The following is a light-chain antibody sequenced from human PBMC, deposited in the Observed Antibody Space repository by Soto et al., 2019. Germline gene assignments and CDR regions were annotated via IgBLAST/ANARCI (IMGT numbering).Light chain of an antibody. J-gene: IGKJ1*01. Sequence: EVVMTQSPAILSVSPGERATLSCRASQSVRSKLAWYQQKPGQGPRLLIYGASTRAPGVPARFSGSGSGTXXXXXXSXLXSEDFAVYYCQQHNDWPPWTFGQGTKVEIK. CDR1: QSVRSK. CDR2: GAS. CDR3: QQHNDWPPWT. V-gene: IGKV3-15*01.